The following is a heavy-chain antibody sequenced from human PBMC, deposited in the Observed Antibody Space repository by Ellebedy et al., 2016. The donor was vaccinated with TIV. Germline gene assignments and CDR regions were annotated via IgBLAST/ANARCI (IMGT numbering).Heavy chain of an antibody. J-gene: IGHJ6*02. D-gene: IGHD6-19*01. CDR1: GFTFSSYT. CDR2: ITSVGTYI. Sequence: GGSLRLSXAGSGFTFSSYTMNWVRQAPGKGLEWVSSITSVGTYIYYADSLKGRFTISRDNAKNSLYLQMNSLRAEDTAVYFCARQGSGWYAWDVWGQGTTVTVSS. CDR3: ARQGSGWYAWDV. V-gene: IGHV3-21*01.